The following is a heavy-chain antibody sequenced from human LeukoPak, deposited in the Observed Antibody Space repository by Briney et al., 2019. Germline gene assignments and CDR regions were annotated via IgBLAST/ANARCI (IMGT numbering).Heavy chain of an antibody. CDR1: GFTFSNYG. CDR2: IWYDGSNK. J-gene: IGHJ4*02. CDR3: AKSPRNYDSSGSHFDY. V-gene: IGHV3-30*02. D-gene: IGHD3-22*01. Sequence: GGSLRLSCAASGFTFSNYGMHWVRQAPGKGLEWVAFIWYDGSNKYYADSVKGRFTISRDNSKNTLYLQMNSLRAEDTAVYYCAKSPRNYDSSGSHFDYWGQGTLVTVSS.